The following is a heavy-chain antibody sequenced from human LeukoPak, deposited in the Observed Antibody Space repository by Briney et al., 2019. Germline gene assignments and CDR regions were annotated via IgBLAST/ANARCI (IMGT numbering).Heavy chain of an antibody. D-gene: IGHD1-26*01. Sequence: SETLSLTCTVSGGSISGYYWSWIRQPPGKGLQWIGYISYSGGTNYNPSLKSRVTISVDTSKNQFSLKLSSVTAADTAVYYCATTVLRVGATFAFDIWGQGTMVTVSS. CDR1: GGSISGYY. V-gene: IGHV4-59*01. J-gene: IGHJ3*02. CDR3: ATTVLRVGATFAFDI. CDR2: ISYSGGT.